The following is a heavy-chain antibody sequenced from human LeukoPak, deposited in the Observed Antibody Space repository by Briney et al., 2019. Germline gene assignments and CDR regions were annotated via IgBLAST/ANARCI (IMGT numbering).Heavy chain of an antibody. V-gene: IGHV1-2*02. CDR3: AAFSGSYSGMDV. CDR1: GYTFTGYY. Sequence: ASVKASCKASGYTFTGYYMHWVRQAPGQGLEWMGWINPNSGNTNYAQKFQERVTITRDMSTSTAYMELSSLRSEDTAVYYCAAFSGSYSGMDVWGQGTTVTVSS. D-gene: IGHD1-26*01. J-gene: IGHJ6*02. CDR2: INPNSGNT.